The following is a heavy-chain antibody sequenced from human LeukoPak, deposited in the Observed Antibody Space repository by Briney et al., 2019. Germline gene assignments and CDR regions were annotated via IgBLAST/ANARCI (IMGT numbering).Heavy chain of an antibody. CDR1: GFTFSRYS. CDR3: ARRTGYYDFWSGYYNQFDY. J-gene: IGHJ4*02. D-gene: IGHD3-3*01. V-gene: IGHV3-21*01. Sequence: GGSLRLSCAASGFTFSRYSMNWVRQAPGKGLEWVSSISISSNYKYYPDSLKGRFTISRDNAKNSLYLQMNSLRAEDTAVYYCARRTGYYDFWSGYYNQFDYWGQGTQVTVSS. CDR2: ISISSNYK.